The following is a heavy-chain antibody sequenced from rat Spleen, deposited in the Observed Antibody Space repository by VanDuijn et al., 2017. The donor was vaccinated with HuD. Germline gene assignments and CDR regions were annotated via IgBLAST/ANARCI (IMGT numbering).Heavy chain of an antibody. V-gene: IGHV5S14*01. CDR1: GFTFSNYG. Sequence: EVQLVESGGGLVQPGRSLKLSCAASGFTFSNYGMAWVRQTPTKGLEWVASISTGGGNTYYRDSVKGRFTISRDNAKNTQYLQMDSLRSEDTATYYCARLKEWDYYYSSYIYVDYFDYWGQGVMVTVSS. D-gene: IGHD1-2*01. CDR2: ISTGGGNT. CDR3: ARLKEWDYYYSSYIYVDYFDY. J-gene: IGHJ2*01.